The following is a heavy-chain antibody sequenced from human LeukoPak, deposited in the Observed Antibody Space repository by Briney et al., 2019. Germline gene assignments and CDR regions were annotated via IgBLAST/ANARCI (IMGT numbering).Heavy chain of an antibody. V-gene: IGHV4-59*12. D-gene: IGHD4-23*01. CDR3: ARVRRFAAGRNWYFDL. Sequence: PSETLSLTCTVSGGSTSSYYWSWIRQPPGKGLEWIGYIYYSGSTNYNPSLKSRVTISVDTSKNQFSLKLSSVTAADTAVYYCARVRRFAAGRNWYFDLWGRGTLVTVSS. J-gene: IGHJ2*01. CDR1: GGSTSSYY. CDR2: IYYSGST.